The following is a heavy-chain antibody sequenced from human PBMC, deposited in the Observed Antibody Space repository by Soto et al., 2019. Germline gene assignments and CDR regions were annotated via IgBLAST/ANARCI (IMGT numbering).Heavy chain of an antibody. CDR2: ISYDGSNK. V-gene: IGHV3-30-3*01. J-gene: IGHJ2*01. CDR1: GFTFSSYA. CDR3: ASPLWRDDYNWGYFDL. Sequence: QVQLVESGGGVVQPGRSLRLSCAASGFTFSSYAMHWVRQAPGKGLEWEAVISYDGSNKYYADSVKGRFTISRDNSKNTLYLQMNRLRLEDTAVYYCASPLWRDDYNWGYFDLWGRGTLVTVSS. D-gene: IGHD4-4*01.